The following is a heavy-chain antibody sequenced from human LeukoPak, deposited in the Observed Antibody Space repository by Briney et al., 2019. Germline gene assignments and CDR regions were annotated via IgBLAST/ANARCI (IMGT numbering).Heavy chain of an antibody. CDR3: VREHYYDTRGYYYIPLDY. J-gene: IGHJ4*02. V-gene: IGHV3-21*01. CDR2: ISSSSSYI. Sequence: GGALRLSCAASGFTFSSYSMNWVRQAPGKGLEGVSSISSSSSYIYYADSVKGRFTISRDNANNSLYLQMNSLRVEDTAVYYCVREHYYDTRGYYYIPLDYWGQGTLVTVSS. CDR1: GFTFSSYS. D-gene: IGHD3-22*01.